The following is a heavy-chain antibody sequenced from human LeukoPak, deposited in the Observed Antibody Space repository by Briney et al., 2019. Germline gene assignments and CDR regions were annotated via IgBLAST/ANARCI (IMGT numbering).Heavy chain of an antibody. CDR3: ARDKLELGYFDY. J-gene: IGHJ4*02. CDR2: ISGSGGST. D-gene: IGHD1-7*01. Sequence: GGSLRLSCAASGFTFSSYGMSWVRQAPGKGLEWVSAISGSGGSTYYADSVKGRFTLSRDNSKNTLYLQMNSLRAEDTAVYYCARDKLELGYFDYWGQGTLVTVSS. V-gene: IGHV3-23*01. CDR1: GFTFSSYG.